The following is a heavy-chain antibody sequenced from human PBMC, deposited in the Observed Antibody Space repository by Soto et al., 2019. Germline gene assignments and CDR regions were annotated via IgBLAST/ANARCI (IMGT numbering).Heavy chain of an antibody. Sequence: QVQLVESGGGVVQPGRSLRLSCAASGFTFSSYGIHWVRQAPGKGLEWVAVISYDGSEKYYADSVKGRFTISRDNSKNTLFLQMSSLRPDATAVYYCARDLRGCSGGTCYSTYHYGMDVWGQGTTVTVSS. CDR2: ISYDGSEK. CDR3: ARDLRGCSGGTCYSTYHYGMDV. CDR1: GFTFSSYG. D-gene: IGHD2-15*01. J-gene: IGHJ6*02. V-gene: IGHV3-30-3*01.